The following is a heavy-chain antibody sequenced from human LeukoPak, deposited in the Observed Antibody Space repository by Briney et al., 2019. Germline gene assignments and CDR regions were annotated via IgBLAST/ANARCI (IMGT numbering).Heavy chain of an antibody. D-gene: IGHD3-3*01. J-gene: IGHJ4*02. V-gene: IGHV3-74*01. CDR2: IKTDGTIT. CDR1: GFTFSSYW. CDR3: TRGGVWSGYYHFDS. Sequence: PGGSLRLSCAASGFTFSSYWMHWVRQAPGKGLVWVSRIKTDGTITSYADSVKGRFTVSRDNAKNTLYLQMNSLRAEDTAVYYCTRGGVWSGYYHFDSWGQGALVTVSS.